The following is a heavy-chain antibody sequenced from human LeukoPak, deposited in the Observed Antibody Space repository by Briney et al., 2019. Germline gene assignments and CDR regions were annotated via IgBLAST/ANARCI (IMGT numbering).Heavy chain of an antibody. Sequence: PSETLSLACTVSGGSISSYYWSWIRQPPGKGLEWIGYIYYSGSTNYNPSLKSRVTISVDTSKNQFSLKLSSVTAADTAVYYCARDTAMKRWGQGTLVTVSS. J-gene: IGHJ4*02. D-gene: IGHD5-18*01. CDR3: ARDTAMKR. V-gene: IGHV4-59*01. CDR1: GGSISSYY. CDR2: IYYSGST.